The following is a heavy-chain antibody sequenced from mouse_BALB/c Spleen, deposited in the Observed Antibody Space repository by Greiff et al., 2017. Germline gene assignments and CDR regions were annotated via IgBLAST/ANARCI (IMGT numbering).Heavy chain of an antibody. V-gene: IGHV14-3*02. J-gene: IGHJ3*01. CDR1: GFNIKDTY. CDR2: IDPANGNT. D-gene: IGHD1-1*01. Sequence: EVQVVESGAELVKPGASVKLSCTASGFNIKDTYMHWVKQRPEQGLEWIGRIDPANGNTKYDPKFQGKATITADTSSNTAYLQLSSLTSEDTAVYYCASYYGSSYWFAYWGQGTLVTVSA. CDR3: ASYYGSSYWFAY.